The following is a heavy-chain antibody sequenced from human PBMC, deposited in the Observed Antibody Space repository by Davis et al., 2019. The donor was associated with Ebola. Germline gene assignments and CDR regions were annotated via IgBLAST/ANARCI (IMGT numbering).Heavy chain of an antibody. Sequence: GGSLRLSCAASGFTFSSYSMNWVRQASGKGLEWVSSISSSSSYIYYADSVKGRFTISRDNAKNSLYLQMNSLRAEDTAVYYCARDFTMIVVVEGMDVWGKGTTVTVSS. CDR2: ISSSSSYI. V-gene: IGHV3-21*01. CDR3: ARDFTMIVVVEGMDV. J-gene: IGHJ6*04. D-gene: IGHD3-22*01. CDR1: GFTFSSYS.